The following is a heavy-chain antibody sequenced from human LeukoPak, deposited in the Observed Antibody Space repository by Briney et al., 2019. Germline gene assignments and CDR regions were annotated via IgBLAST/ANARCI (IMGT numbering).Heavy chain of an antibody. Sequence: GGSLSLSCAASGFTFSSFEMNWVRQAPGKGLEWVSYISSSGSTIYYADSVKGRFTISRYIAKNSLYLQMSSLRAEDTAVYYCAELGITMIGGVWGKGTTVTISS. D-gene: IGHD3-10*02. CDR1: GFTFSSFE. CDR2: ISSSGSTI. CDR3: AELGITMIGGV. J-gene: IGHJ6*04. V-gene: IGHV3-48*03.